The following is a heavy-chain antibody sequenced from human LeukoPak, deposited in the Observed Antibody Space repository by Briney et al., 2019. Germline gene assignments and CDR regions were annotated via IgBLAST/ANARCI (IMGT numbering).Heavy chain of an antibody. J-gene: IGHJ4*01. V-gene: IGHV3-30*18. Sequence: GMSLTLSCAASGFTFNYYGMHWLRQARAKGRAWVAVISYDGSQKYYADSVKGRFTISRDTSKETVDLQMKSLRPEDTAMYYCAKDFQRDGGNGSWGQGTLVTVSS. CDR3: AKDFQRDGGNGS. D-gene: IGHD5-24*01. CDR1: GFTFNYYG. CDR2: ISYDGSQK.